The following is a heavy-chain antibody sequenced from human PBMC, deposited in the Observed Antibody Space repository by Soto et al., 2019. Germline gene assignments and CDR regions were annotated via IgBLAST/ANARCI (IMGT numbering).Heavy chain of an antibody. CDR2: IIPIFGPA. Sequence: SVKVSCKASGGTFSSSGISWVRQAPGQGLEYMGGIIPIFGPANYAQMFQGRVSITADESTSTAYMELNSLRSEDTAVYYCATSHCSDGTCFPRRNYFDYWGQGTLVTVSS. J-gene: IGHJ4*02. CDR1: GGTFSSSG. CDR3: ATSHCSDGTCFPRRNYFDY. V-gene: IGHV1-69*13. D-gene: IGHD2-15*01.